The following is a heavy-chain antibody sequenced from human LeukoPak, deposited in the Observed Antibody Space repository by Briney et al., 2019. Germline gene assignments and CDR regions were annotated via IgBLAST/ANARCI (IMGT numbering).Heavy chain of an antibody. D-gene: IGHD5-18*01. V-gene: IGHV1-18*01. J-gene: IGHJ4*02. Sequence: ASVKVSCKASGYTFTSYGISWVRQAPGQGLEWMGWISAYNGNTNYAQKLQGRVTMTTDTSTSTAYMELRSLRSDDTAVYYCARERGGIQLWLHWFDYWGQGTLVTVSS. CDR3: ARERGGIQLWLHWFDY. CDR2: ISAYNGNT. CDR1: GYTFTSYG.